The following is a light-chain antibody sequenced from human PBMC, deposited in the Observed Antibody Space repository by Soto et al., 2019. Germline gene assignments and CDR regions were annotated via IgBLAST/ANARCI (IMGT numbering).Light chain of an antibody. CDR3: SSYTGSNTPVV. J-gene: IGLJ2*01. V-gene: IGLV2-14*01. Sequence: QSVLTQPGSVSGSPGQSITISCTGTSRDVGGYNYVSWYQQHPGKAPNLIIFDVSNRPSGVSNRFSGSKSGNSASLTISGLQAEDEAVYYCSSYTGSNTPVVFGGGTKVTVL. CDR1: SRDVGGYNY. CDR2: DVS.